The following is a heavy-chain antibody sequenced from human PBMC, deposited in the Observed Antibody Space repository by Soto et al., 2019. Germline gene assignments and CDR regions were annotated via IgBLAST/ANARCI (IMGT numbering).Heavy chain of an antibody. D-gene: IGHD4-17*01. CDR3: ARGLDYGDYSSWYFDL. CDR2: INHSGST. CDR1: GGSFSGYY. J-gene: IGHJ2*01. V-gene: IGHV4-34*01. Sequence: SETLSLTCAVYGGSFSGYYWSWIRQPPGKGLGWIGEINHSGSTNYNPSLKSRVTISVDTSKNQFSLKLSSVTAADTAVYYCARGLDYGDYSSWYFDLWGCGTLVTVSS.